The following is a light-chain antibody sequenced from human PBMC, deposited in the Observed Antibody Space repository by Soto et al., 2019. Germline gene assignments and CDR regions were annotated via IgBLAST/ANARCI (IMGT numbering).Light chain of an antibody. J-gene: IGKJ1*01. CDR3: HQYNTYLWT. V-gene: IGKV1-5*03. Sequence: DIQMTQSPSSLSASVGDSVTISCRASQSISSWLAWYQQKPGKAPKLLIYKASSLESGVPSRFSGSGSGTEFTLTISTLQPDDFATYYCHQYNTYLWTFGQGTKVE. CDR1: QSISSW. CDR2: KAS.